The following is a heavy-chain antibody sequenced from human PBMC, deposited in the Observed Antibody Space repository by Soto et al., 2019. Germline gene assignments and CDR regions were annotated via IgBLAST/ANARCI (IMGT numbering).Heavy chain of an antibody. CDR1: GFTFSSYG. V-gene: IGHV3-30*18. Sequence: PGVSLRLSCVASGFTFSSYGMHWVRQAPGKGLKWVAVISYDGSNKYYADSVKGRFTISRDNSKNTLYLQMNSLRAEDTAVYYCAKQGHAYWGQGPLVTVSS. CDR3: AKQGHAY. J-gene: IGHJ4*02. CDR2: ISYDGSNK.